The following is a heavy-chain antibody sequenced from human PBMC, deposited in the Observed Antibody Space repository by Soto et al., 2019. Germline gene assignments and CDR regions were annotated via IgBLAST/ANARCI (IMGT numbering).Heavy chain of an antibody. Sequence: ASVKVSCKASGYTFTSYDINWVRQATGQGLEWMGWMNPNSGNTGYAQKFQGRVTMTRNTSISTAYMELSSLRSEDTAVYYCAGLGYCSSTSCYGFDPWGQGTLVTVS. V-gene: IGHV1-8*01. CDR2: MNPNSGNT. J-gene: IGHJ5*02. CDR3: AGLGYCSSTSCYGFDP. CDR1: GYTFTSYD. D-gene: IGHD2-2*01.